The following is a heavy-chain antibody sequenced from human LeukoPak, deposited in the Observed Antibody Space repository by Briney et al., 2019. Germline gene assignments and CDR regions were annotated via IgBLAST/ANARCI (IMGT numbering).Heavy chain of an antibody. CDR2: IHYDSSTE. CDR3: ARLNCSSTSCYYKI. Sequence: GGSLRLSCAASGFAFSSYGMHWVRQAPGKGLEWVAYIHYDSSTEDYADSVKGRFTISRDNSKNTLFLQMNSLRAEDTAVYYCARLNCSSTSCYYKIWGQGTMGTVSS. V-gene: IGHV3-30*02. CDR1: GFAFSSYG. J-gene: IGHJ3*02. D-gene: IGHD2-2*01.